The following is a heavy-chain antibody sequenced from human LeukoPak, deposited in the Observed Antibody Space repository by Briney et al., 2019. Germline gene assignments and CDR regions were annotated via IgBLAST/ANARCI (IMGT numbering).Heavy chain of an antibody. CDR2: ISNNGGST. V-gene: IGHV3-64*02. CDR3: AGGIGGGYSYGYLAY. J-gene: IGHJ4*02. CDR1: GFTFNSYA. Sequence: GGSLRLSCAASGFTFNSYAMYWVRQAPGKGLEYVSAISNNGGSTYYADSVKGRFTISRDTFKNMLYLQMGSLRADDTAVYYCAGGIGGGYSYGYLAYWGQGILVTVSS. D-gene: IGHD5-18*01.